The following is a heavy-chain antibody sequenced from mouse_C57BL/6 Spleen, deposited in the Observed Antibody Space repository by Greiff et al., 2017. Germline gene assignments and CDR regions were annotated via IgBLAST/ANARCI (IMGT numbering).Heavy chain of an antibody. CDR1: GYSITSGYY. D-gene: IGHD1-1*01. V-gene: IGHV3-6*01. Sequence: EVKLMESGPGLVKPSQSLSLTCSVTGYSITSGYYWNWIRQFPGNKLEWMGYISYDGSNNYNPSLKNRISITRDTSKNQFFLSLHSVTTEDTATYYCARGGMYYYGSRYFEVWGTGTTVTVSS. CDR2: ISYDGSN. CDR3: ARGGMYYYGSRYFEV. J-gene: IGHJ1*03.